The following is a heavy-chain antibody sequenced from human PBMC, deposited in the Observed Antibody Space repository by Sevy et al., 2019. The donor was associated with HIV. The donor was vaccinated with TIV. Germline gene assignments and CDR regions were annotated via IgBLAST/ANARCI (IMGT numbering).Heavy chain of an antibody. Sequence: GGSLRLSCVGSEFTFNDDFMTWVRQAPGKGLEWVSSISSRSTYICYADSVKGRFTISRDNAKNSMFLQMNSLRPEDTAVYYCASDRDDYASGRRHPYYYYHGMDVWGQGTTVTVSS. CDR1: EFTFNDDF. D-gene: IGHD3-10*01. CDR3: ASDRDDYASGRRHPYYYYHGMDV. V-gene: IGHV3-21*01. CDR2: ISSRSTYI. J-gene: IGHJ6*02.